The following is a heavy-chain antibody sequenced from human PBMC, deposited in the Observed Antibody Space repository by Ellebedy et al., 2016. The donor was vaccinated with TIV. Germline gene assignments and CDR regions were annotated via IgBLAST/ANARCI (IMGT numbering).Heavy chain of an antibody. D-gene: IGHD6-13*01. CDR2: VTHGGSA. Sequence: SETLSLXXGVYGGSFSGYYWTWIRQSPGQGLEWIGEVTHGGSAISNPSLGSRLTISADTSKNQFFMRLSSVTAADTAVYYCARSLAASDKVTYYFGMDVWGQGTTVTVSS. CDR1: GGSFSGYY. J-gene: IGHJ6*02. CDR3: ARSLAASDKVTYYFGMDV. V-gene: IGHV4-34*01.